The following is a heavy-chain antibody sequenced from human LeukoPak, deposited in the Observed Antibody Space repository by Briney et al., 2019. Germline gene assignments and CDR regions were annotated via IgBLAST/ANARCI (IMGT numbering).Heavy chain of an antibody. Sequence: GGSVGLSRAASGFSYSSYDQSWVRQGPGKGLEWVSTITGSGGNTDYADSVKGRFTISRDNSKNTLYLQMHSLRAEDTAVYYCAVDWYDSSGYGTFDYWAKGNLLRVSS. J-gene: IGHJ4*02. D-gene: IGHD3-22*01. CDR3: AVDWYDSSGYGTFDY. CDR1: GFSYSSYD. CDR2: ITGSGGNT. V-gene: IGHV3-23*01.